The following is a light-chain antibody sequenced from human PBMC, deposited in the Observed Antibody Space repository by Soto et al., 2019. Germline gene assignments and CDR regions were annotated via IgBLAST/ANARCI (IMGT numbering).Light chain of an antibody. J-gene: IGLJ1*01. CDR1: SSDVGGHNS. CDR2: DVS. V-gene: IGLV2-14*01. Sequence: QSVLTQPASVSGSPGQSITISCTGTSSDVGGHNSVSWYRQDPGKAPKLMIYDVSNRPSGVSDRFSGSKSGNKASLTISGLQIEDEADYYCSSFTRSVTYVFGTGTKVTVL. CDR3: SSFTRSVTYV.